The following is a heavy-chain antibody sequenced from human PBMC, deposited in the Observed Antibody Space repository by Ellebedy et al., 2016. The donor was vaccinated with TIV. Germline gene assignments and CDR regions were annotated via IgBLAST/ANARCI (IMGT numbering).Heavy chain of an antibody. Sequence: GESLKISXAASGFTFSSYVMNWVRQAPGKGLEWVSVISGSGDNTYYADSVKGRFTISRDNSKNTLYLQMNSLRAEDTAVYYCVTYNRREFEYWGQGTLVTVSS. J-gene: IGHJ4*02. V-gene: IGHV3-23*01. D-gene: IGHD1-1*01. CDR1: GFTFSSYV. CDR2: ISGSGDNT. CDR3: VTYNRREFEY.